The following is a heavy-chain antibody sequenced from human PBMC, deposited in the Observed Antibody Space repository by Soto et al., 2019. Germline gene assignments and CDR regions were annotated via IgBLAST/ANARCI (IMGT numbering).Heavy chain of an antibody. J-gene: IGHJ4*02. Sequence: QVQLVESGGGVVQPGRSLRLSCAASGFTFSSYALHWVRQAPGKGLEWVAFISYDGSNKFYADSVKGRFTVSRDTSKNTLYLQMNSLRAEDTAVYYCARDRAGTSSQTYLFDYWGQGTLVTVSS. CDR2: ISYDGSNK. CDR1: GFTFSSYA. D-gene: IGHD6-13*01. CDR3: ARDRAGTSSQTYLFDY. V-gene: IGHV3-30-3*01.